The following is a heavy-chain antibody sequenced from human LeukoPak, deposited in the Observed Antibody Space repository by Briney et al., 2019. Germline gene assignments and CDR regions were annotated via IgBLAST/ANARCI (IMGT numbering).Heavy chain of an antibody. Sequence: GASVKVSCKASGGTFSSYAISWVRQAPGQGLEWMGRIIPILGIANYAQKFQGRVTITADKSTSTAYMELSSLRSEDTAVYYCARGRYGYGWDYWGQGTLVTVSS. V-gene: IGHV1-69*04. CDR2: IIPILGIA. D-gene: IGHD5-18*01. J-gene: IGHJ4*02. CDR3: ARGRYGYGWDY. CDR1: GGTFSSYA.